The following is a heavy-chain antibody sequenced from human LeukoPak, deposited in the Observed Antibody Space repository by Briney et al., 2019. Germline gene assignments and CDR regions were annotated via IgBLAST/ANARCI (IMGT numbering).Heavy chain of an antibody. CDR3: ARGPPNWGYDY. Sequence: ASVKVSCKASGYTFTSYDFNWVRQATGQRPEWMGWMSPNSGDTGHAQKFQDRVTMTRNTSISTAYMELSSLRSDDTAVYYCARGPPNWGYDYWGPGTLVTVSS. V-gene: IGHV1-8*01. CDR1: GYTFTSYD. J-gene: IGHJ4*02. D-gene: IGHD7-27*01. CDR2: MSPNSGDT.